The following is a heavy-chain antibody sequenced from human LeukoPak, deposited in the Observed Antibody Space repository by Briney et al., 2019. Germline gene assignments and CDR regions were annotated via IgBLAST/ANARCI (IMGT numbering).Heavy chain of an antibody. CDR3: ARYGANSLIGNYMDV. CDR1: GYSFTSYW. V-gene: IGHV5-51*01. J-gene: IGHJ6*03. CDR2: IYPGDSDT. D-gene: IGHD4-23*01. Sequence: GESLKISCKGSGYSFTSYWIGWVRQMPGKGLEWMGIIYPGDSDTRYSPSFQGQVTNSADKSISTAYLQWSSLKASDTAMYYCARYGANSLIGNYMDVWGKGTTVTVSS.